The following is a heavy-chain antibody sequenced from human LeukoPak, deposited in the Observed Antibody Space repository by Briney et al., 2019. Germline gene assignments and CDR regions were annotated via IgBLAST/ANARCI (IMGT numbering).Heavy chain of an antibody. Sequence: SETLSLTCAVYGGSFSGYYWSWIRRPPGKGLEWIGEINHSGSTNYNPSLKSRVTISVETSKNQFSLKLSSVTAADTAVYYCARGRYSYGSIYYYYMDVWGKGTTVTVSS. CDR2: INHSGST. J-gene: IGHJ6*03. CDR3: ARGRYSYGSIYYYYMDV. D-gene: IGHD5-18*01. V-gene: IGHV4-34*01. CDR1: GGSFSGYY.